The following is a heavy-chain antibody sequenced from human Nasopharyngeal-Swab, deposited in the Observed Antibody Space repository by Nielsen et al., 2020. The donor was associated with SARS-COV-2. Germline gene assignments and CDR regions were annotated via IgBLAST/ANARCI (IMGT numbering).Heavy chain of an antibody. D-gene: IGHD6-19*01. J-gene: IGHJ5*01. V-gene: IGHV4-34*01. CDR3: ASRSGWFAY. CDR2: ITHSEST. CDR1: GGSFSGYY. Sequence: ESLKISCAVYGGSFSGYYWSWIRQPPGKGLEWIGEITHSESTNYNPSLKSRVTISVDTSKNQFSLKLSSVTAADTAVYYCASRSGWFAYWGQGTLVTVSS.